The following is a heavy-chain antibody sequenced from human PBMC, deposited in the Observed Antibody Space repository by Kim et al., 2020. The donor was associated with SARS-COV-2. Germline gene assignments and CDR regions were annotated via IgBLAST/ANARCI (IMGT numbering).Heavy chain of an antibody. CDR3: AKGRYSTSSGSVDY. Sequence: LSLTCAASGFSFSNYGMHWVRRTTGKGLEWVAGISFDVSNKYHAESLKGRFSISRDNSKNTLYLQMSSLRAEDTAVYYCAKGRYSTSSGSVDYWGQGTLVTVSS. D-gene: IGHD6-6*01. CDR2: ISFDVSNK. J-gene: IGHJ4*02. V-gene: IGHV3-30*18. CDR1: GFSFSNYG.